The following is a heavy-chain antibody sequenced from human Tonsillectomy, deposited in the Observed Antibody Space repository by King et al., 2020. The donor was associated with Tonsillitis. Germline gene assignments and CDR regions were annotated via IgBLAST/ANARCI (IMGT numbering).Heavy chain of an antibody. V-gene: IGHV3-30*02. CDR2: IRFDGSNK. CDR1: GFTFSSYG. D-gene: IGHD3-10*01. CDR3: AKGGFYYGSGSHYYFDC. Sequence: VQLVESGGGVVQPGGSLRLSCAASGFTFSSYGMHWVRQAPGKGLEWVAFIRFDGSNKYYADSVKGRFTISRDNSKNTLYLQMNSLRAEDSAVYYSAKGGFYYGSGSHYYFDCWGQGTLVTVSS. J-gene: IGHJ4*02.